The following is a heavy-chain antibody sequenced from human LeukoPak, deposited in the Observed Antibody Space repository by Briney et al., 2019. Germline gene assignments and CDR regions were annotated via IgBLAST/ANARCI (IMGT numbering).Heavy chain of an antibody. J-gene: IGHJ6*03. D-gene: IGHD1-26*01. V-gene: IGHV1-8*01. CDR2: MNPNSGNT. CDR3: ARGVSIVGATWYYYYMDV. CDR1: GYTFTSYD. Sequence: GASVKVSCKAPGYTFTSYDINWVRQATGQGLEWMGWMNPNSGNTGYAQKFQGRVTMTRNTSISTAYMELSSLRSEDTAVYYCARGVSIVGATWYYYYMDVWGKGTTVTVSS.